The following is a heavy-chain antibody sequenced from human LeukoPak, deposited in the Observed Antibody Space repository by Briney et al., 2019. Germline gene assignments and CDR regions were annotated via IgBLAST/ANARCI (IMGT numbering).Heavy chain of an antibody. J-gene: IGHJ4*02. D-gene: IGHD5-12*01. CDR2: INAGNGNT. Sequence: ASVKVSCKASGYTFTSYAMHWVRQAPGQRLEWMGWINAGNGNTKYSQEFQGRVTITRDTSASTAYMELSSLRSEDMAVYYCARESYSGYELDYWGQGTLVTVSS. CDR3: ARESYSGYELDY. CDR1: GYTFTSYA. V-gene: IGHV1-3*03.